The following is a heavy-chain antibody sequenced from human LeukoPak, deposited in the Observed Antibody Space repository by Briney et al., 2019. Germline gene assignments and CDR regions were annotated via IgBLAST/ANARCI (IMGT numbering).Heavy chain of an antibody. Sequence: GASVKVSCKASGYTFTSYGINWVRRATGQGLEWMGWMNPNSGNTGYAQKFQGRVTMTRNTSISTAYMELSSLRSEDTAVYYCASGYYDYVWGSYRPEYFQHWGQGTLVTVSS. J-gene: IGHJ1*01. CDR1: GYTFTSYG. V-gene: IGHV1-8*02. CDR3: ASGYYDYVWGSYRPEYFQH. CDR2: MNPNSGNT. D-gene: IGHD3-16*02.